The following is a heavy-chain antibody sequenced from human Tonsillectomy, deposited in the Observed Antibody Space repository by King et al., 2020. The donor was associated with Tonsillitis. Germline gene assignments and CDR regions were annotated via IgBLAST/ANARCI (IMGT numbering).Heavy chain of an antibody. Sequence: DVQLVESGGGLVQPGGSLRLSCAASGFTFSGYEINWVRQAPGKGLEWVSYISSSGTTIYYADSVKGRFTISRDNTKNSLYLQMNSLRAEDTAVYYCARGYTSGWDRNAFDIWGQGTMVTVSS. CDR2: ISSSGTTI. D-gene: IGHD6-19*01. CDR1: GFTFSGYE. CDR3: ARGYTSGWDRNAFDI. V-gene: IGHV3-48*03. J-gene: IGHJ3*02.